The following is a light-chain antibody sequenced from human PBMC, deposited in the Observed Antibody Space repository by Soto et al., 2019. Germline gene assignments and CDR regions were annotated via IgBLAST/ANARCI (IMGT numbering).Light chain of an antibody. CDR1: SSNIGAGYD. Sequence: QSALAQPPSVSGAPGQRVTISCTGSSSNIGAGYDVHWYQQLPGAAPRLLIYGNSNRPSGLLDRFSGSKSGTSASLAITGPRAEKEFFYSSRAWENTLCVLYVSGPGTKLT. V-gene: IGLV1-40*01. CDR3: RAWENTLCVLYV. J-gene: IGLJ1*01. CDR2: GNS.